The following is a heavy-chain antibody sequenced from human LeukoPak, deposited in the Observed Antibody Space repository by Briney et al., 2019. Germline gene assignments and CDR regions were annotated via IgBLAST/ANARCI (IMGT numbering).Heavy chain of an antibody. CDR3: TTDLYDFWSGYSDY. D-gene: IGHD3-3*01. CDR2: IKSKTDGGTT. V-gene: IGHV3-15*01. J-gene: IGHJ4*02. CDR1: GFTFSNAW. Sequence: PGGSLRLSCAASGFTFSNAWMSWVRQAPGKGLEWVGRIKSKTDGGTTDYAAPVKGRFTISRDDSKNTLYLQMNSLKTVDTAVYYCTTDLYDFWSGYSDYWGQGTLVTVSS.